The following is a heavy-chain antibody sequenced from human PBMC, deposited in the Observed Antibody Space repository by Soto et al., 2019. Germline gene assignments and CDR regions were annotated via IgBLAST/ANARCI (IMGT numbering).Heavy chain of an antibody. Sequence: PSETLSLTCAVYGGSLSGYSWTWIRQPPGTGLEWIGEINHSGSTNYNPSLKSRVTISVDTSKSQFSLKLTSVTAADTAVYYCARDKITGLFDYWGQGTLVTVSS. CDR1: GGSLSGYS. V-gene: IGHV4-34*01. D-gene: IGHD3-10*01. CDR2: INHSGST. CDR3: ARDKITGLFDY. J-gene: IGHJ4*02.